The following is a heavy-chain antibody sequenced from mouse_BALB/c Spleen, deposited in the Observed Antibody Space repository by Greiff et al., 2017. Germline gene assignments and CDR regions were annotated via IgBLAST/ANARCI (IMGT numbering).Heavy chain of an antibody. V-gene: IGHV5-4*02. D-gene: IGHD4-1*01. CDR2: ISDGGSYT. J-gene: IGHJ2*01. CDR1: GFTFSDYY. CDR3: ARGANWDVYFDY. Sequence: EVQVVESGGGLVKPGGSLKLSCAASGFTFSDYYMYWVRQTPEKRLEWVATISDGGSYTYYPDSVKGRFTISRDNAKNNLYLQMSSLKSEDTAMYYCARGANWDVYFDYWGQGTTLTVSS.